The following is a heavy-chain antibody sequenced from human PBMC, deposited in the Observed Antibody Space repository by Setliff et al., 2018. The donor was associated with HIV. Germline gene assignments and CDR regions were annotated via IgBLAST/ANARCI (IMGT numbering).Heavy chain of an antibody. CDR2: ISGSGDST. V-gene: IGHV3-23*01. D-gene: IGHD6-19*01. J-gene: IGHJ4*02. CDR3: AKGSRVAGYYFDS. Sequence: PGGSLRLSCAASGFTFSSYAMSWVRQAPGKGLEWVSAISGSGDSTYYADSVKGRFTISRDNSKNTVYLQMNSLRAEDKAVYYCAKGSRVAGYYFDSWGQGTLVTVS. CDR1: GFTFSSYA.